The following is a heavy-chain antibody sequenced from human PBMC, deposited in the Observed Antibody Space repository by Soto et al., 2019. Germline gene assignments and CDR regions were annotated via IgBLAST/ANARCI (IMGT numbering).Heavy chain of an antibody. CDR1: GFTFSSYG. CDR3: ARAEWDTAMVRPSDY. Sequence: PGGSLRLSCAASGFTFSSYGMHWVRQAPGKGLEWVAVIWYDGSNKYYADSVKGRFTISRDNSKNTLYLQMNSLRAEDTAVYYCARAEWDTAMVRPSDYWGQGTLVTVSS. V-gene: IGHV3-33*01. J-gene: IGHJ4*02. CDR2: IWYDGSNK. D-gene: IGHD5-18*01.